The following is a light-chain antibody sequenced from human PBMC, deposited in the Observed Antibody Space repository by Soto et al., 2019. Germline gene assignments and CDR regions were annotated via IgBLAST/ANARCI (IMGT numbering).Light chain of an antibody. CDR3: QQYYSTPWM. CDR1: QSVLYSSTNQNY. J-gene: IGKJ1*01. CDR2: WAS. V-gene: IGKV4-1*01. Sequence: DIVMTQSPDSLAVSLGERATINCKSSQSVLYSSTNQNYLAWYQQKPGQPPKLLIYWASTRESGVPDRFSGSGSGTDFTLTISSLQAEDVAVYYCQQYYSTPWMFGQGTKVEIK.